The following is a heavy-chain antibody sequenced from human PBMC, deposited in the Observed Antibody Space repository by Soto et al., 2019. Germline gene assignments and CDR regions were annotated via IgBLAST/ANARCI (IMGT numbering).Heavy chain of an antibody. CDR3: ARGDDFDYYYGVDV. CDR1: GGTFSNHA. V-gene: IGHV1-69*06. Sequence: ASVKVSCKASGGTFSNHAISWVRQAPGQGLEWMGGIVPMFGTSNYAQKFQGRVTTTADKSTNTAYMELSSLTSEDTAVYYCARGDDFDYYYGVDVWGQGTTVTVSS. D-gene: IGHD3-16*01. J-gene: IGHJ6*02. CDR2: IVPMFGTS.